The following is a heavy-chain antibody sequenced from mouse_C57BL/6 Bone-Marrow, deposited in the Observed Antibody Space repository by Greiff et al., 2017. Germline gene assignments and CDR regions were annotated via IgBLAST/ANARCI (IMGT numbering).Heavy chain of an antibody. CDR3: ARLDRGYAMDY. J-gene: IGHJ4*01. Sequence: EVKLMESGGDLVKPGGSLKLSCAASGFTFSSYGMSWVRQTPDKRLEWVATISSGGSYTYYPDSVKGRFTISRDNAKNTVYLQMSSLKAEDTDMYSCARLDRGYAMDYRGHGSSVTV. CDR1: GFTFSSYG. V-gene: IGHV5-6*01. D-gene: IGHD3-2*01. CDR2: ISSGGSYT.